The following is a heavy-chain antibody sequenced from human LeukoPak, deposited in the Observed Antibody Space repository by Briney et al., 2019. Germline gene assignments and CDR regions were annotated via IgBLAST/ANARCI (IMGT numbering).Heavy chain of an antibody. CDR1: GFTLSSNS. J-gene: IGHJ4*01. CDR2: ISSGSGTI. V-gene: IGHV3-48*04. Sequence: GGSLKLSCAASGFTLSSNSMKWVRQAPGKGLEWVAYISSGSGTIYYADSAKGRFTISRDNAENSLYLHVNSLRAEATAVNYCARGYYYESSGYYLTFDYWGQGTLVTVSS. CDR3: ARGYYYESSGYYLTFDY. D-gene: IGHD3-22*01.